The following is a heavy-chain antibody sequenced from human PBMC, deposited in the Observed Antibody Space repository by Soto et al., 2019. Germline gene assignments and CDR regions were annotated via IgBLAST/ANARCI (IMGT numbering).Heavy chain of an antibody. CDR3: ASDRIHLWTNDYDYYGMDV. CDR1: GGTFSSYA. D-gene: IGHD5-18*01. J-gene: IGHJ6*02. V-gene: IGHV1-69*13. Sequence: ASVKVSCKASGGTFSSYAISWVRQAPGQGLEWMGGIIPIFGTANYAQKFQGRVSITADESTSTAYMELSSLRSEDTAVYYYASDRIHLWTNDYDYYGMDVWGQGTTVTVSS. CDR2: IIPIFGTA.